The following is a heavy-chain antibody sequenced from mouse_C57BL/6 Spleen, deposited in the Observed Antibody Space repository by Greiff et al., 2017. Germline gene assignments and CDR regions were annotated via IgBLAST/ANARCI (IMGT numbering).Heavy chain of an antibody. D-gene: IGHD2-2*01. CDR1: GYTFTSYW. CDR3: ARATMVTTRAMDY. V-gene: IGHV1-69*01. J-gene: IGHJ4*01. CDR2: IDPSDSYT. Sequence: QVQLQQPGAELVMPGASVKLSCKASGYTFTSYWMHWVKQRPGQGLEWIGEIDPSDSYTNYNQKFKGKSTLTVDKSSSTAYRQLSSLTSEDSAVYYCARATMVTTRAMDYWGQGTSVTVSS.